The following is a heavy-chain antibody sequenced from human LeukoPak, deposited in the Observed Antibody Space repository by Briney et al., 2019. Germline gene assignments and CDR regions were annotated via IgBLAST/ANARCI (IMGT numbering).Heavy chain of an antibody. CDR3: ATGGMDV. Sequence: ASVKVSCKASGYTFTSYDNNWVRQATGQGLEWMGWMHPNSGNTGYAQKLQGRVTMTRNPSISTAYMELSSLRSEDTAVYYCATGGMDVWGQGTTVTVSS. CDR1: GYTFTSYD. J-gene: IGHJ6*02. CDR2: MHPNSGNT. V-gene: IGHV1-8*01.